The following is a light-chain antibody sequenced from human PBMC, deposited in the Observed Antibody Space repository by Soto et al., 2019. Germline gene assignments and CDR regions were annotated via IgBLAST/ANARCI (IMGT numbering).Light chain of an antibody. CDR3: QQYGSSPQT. V-gene: IGKV3-20*01. Sequence: EVVWTQSPGTLSLSPGARATLSCRASQSVSSSYLAWYQQKPGQAPRLLIYGASSRATGIPDRFSGSGSGTDFTLTISRLEPEDFAVYYCQQYGSSPQTFGQGTKVDIK. J-gene: IGKJ1*01. CDR2: GAS. CDR1: QSVSSSY.